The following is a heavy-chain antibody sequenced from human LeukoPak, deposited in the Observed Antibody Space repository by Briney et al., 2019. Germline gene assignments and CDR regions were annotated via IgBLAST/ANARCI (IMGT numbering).Heavy chain of an antibody. CDR1: GGTFSSYA. CDR3: ARAVPGVSWFDP. Sequence: SVKVSCKASGGTFSSYAISWVRQAPGQGLEWMGGIIPIFGTANYAQKFQGRVTITADESTSTAYMELSRLTSDDTAVYYCARAVPGVSWFDPWGQGTLVTVSS. CDR2: IIPIFGTA. D-gene: IGHD6-19*01. V-gene: IGHV1-69*13. J-gene: IGHJ5*02.